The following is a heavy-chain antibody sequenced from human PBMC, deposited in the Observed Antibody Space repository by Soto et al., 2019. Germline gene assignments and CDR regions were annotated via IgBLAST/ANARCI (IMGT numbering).Heavy chain of an antibody. CDR2: ISGSGGST. V-gene: IGHV3-23*01. J-gene: IGHJ5*02. D-gene: IGHD2-2*02. CDR1: GFTFSSYA. Sequence: GGSLRLSCAASGFTFSSYAMSWVRQAPGKGLEWVSAISGSGGSTYYADSVKGRFTISRDNSKNTLYLQMNSLRAEDTAVYYCAKDPPRVPAAIPNWFDPWGQGTLCTVSS. CDR3: AKDPPRVPAAIPNWFDP.